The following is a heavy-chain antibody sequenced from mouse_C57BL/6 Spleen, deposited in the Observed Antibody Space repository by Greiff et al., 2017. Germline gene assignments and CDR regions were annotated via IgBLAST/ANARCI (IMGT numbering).Heavy chain of an antibody. CDR1: GFTFTDYY. Sequence: EVQLLESGGGLVQPGGSLSLSCAASGFTFTDYYMSWVRQPPGKALEWLGFISHKANGYTTEYSASVKGRFTISRDNSQSILYLQMNALRDEDSATYYCARYKLVFDYWGQGTTLTVSS. V-gene: IGHV7-3*01. J-gene: IGHJ2*01. CDR2: ISHKANGYTT. CDR3: ARYKLVFDY. D-gene: IGHD4-1*01.